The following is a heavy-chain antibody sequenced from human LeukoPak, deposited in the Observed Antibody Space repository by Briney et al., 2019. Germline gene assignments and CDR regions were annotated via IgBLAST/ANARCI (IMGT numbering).Heavy chain of an antibody. Sequence: SETLSLTCAVSGGSISSGVYSWSWIRQPPGKGLEWIGYFYYSGRTYYNPSLNSRVTISVDTSKNQFSLKLNSVTACDSAVYYCASGDSGDYHDAFDIWGQGTMVTVSS. CDR3: ASGDSGDYHDAFDI. V-gene: IGHV4-30-4*07. D-gene: IGHD4-17*01. CDR1: GGSISSGVYS. CDR2: FYYSGRT. J-gene: IGHJ3*02.